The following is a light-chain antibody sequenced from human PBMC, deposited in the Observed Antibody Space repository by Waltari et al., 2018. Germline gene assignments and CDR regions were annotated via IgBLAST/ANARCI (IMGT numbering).Light chain of an antibody. CDR2: DVN. J-gene: IGLJ3*02. Sequence: QSSLTQPASVSGSPGQCITISCSRTSSDLRIVNCVSWYQQYPGKAPKLMNYDVNNRPSGVSGRFSGSTSSNTASLTISGLQAEDGADYYCSLYTTNTRVFGGGTKLTVL. CDR1: SSDLRIVNC. V-gene: IGLV2-14*03. CDR3: SLYTTNTRV.